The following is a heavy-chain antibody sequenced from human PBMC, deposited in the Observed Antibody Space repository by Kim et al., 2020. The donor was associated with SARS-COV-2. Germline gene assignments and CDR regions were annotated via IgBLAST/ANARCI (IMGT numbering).Heavy chain of an antibody. CDR3: ARDQDTAMVGYYYYYGMDV. Sequence: GGSLRLSCAASGFTFSSYGMHWVRQAPGKGLEWVAVIWYDGSNKYYADSVKGRFTISRDNSKNTLYLQMNSLRAEDTAVYYCARDQDTAMVGYYYYYGMDVWGQGTTVTVSS. J-gene: IGHJ6*02. CDR1: GFTFSSYG. D-gene: IGHD5-18*01. V-gene: IGHV3-33*08. CDR2: IWYDGSNK.